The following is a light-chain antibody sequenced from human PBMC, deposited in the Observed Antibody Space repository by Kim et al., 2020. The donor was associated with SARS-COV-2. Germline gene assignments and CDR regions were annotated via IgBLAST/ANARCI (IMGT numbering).Light chain of an antibody. V-gene: IGLV2-14*03. CDR3: SSYTGSHTYV. CDR2: DVS. CDR1: SSDVGAYNY. J-gene: IGLJ1*01. Sequence: GQAINISCTGTSSDVGAYNYVSWYQQHPGKAPKLMIHDVSHRPSGVSNRFSGSKSGNTASLTISGLQAEDEADFYCSSYTGSHTYVFGTGTKVTVL.